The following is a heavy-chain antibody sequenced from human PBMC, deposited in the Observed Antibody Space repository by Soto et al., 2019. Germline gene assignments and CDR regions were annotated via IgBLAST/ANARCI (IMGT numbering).Heavy chain of an antibody. Sequence: RASVKVSCKASGYTFTSYGINWVRQAPGQGLEWMGWISGYNGNTKYAQKFQGRVTMTTDTSTGTAYMELRSLRSDDTALYYCARDGIAARPTPDYWGQGTLVTVSS. J-gene: IGHJ4*02. D-gene: IGHD6-6*01. V-gene: IGHV1-18*01. CDR1: GYTFTSYG. CDR3: ARDGIAARPTPDY. CDR2: ISGYNGNT.